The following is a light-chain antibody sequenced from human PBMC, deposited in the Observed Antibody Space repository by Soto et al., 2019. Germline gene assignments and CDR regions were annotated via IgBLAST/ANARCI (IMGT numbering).Light chain of an antibody. CDR2: LNS. CDR1: SSSIERNT. J-gene: IGLJ1*01. CDR3: ATWDDRLNLLYV. Sequence: VRTQPASGSCAPGQSFTISCSGDSSSIERNTVSWYQQLPGMAPKLLIYLNSRRPSGVPDRFSGSKSGTSASLAISGLKSEDEAEYYCATWDDRLNLLYVFGNGPKVNVL. V-gene: IGLV1-44*01.